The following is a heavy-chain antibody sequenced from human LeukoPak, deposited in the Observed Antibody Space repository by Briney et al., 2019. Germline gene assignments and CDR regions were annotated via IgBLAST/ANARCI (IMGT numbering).Heavy chain of an antibody. J-gene: IGHJ4*02. CDR3: ARSSPMLCYYDSSGPSGY. Sequence: GASVKVSCKASGYTFTSYGISWVRQAPGQGLEWVGWINTNSGDPMYAQGFTGRFVFSMDTSVSTAYLQISSLKAEDSAVYYCARSSPMLCYYDSSGPSGYWGQGTLVTVSS. CDR2: INTNSGDP. D-gene: IGHD3-22*01. CDR1: GYTFTSYG. V-gene: IGHV7-4-1*02.